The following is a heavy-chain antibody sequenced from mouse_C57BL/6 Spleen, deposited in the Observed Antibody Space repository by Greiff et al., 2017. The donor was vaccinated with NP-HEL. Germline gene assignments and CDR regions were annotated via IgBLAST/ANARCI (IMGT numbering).Heavy chain of an antibody. CDR3: AREGYDYFDY. CDR1: GYAFSSSW. CDR2: IYPGDGDT. V-gene: IGHV1-82*01. J-gene: IGHJ2*01. D-gene: IGHD2-2*01. Sequence: LVESGPELVKPGASVKISCKASGYAFSSSWMNWVKQRPGKGLEWIGRIYPGDGDTNYNGKFKGKATLTADKSSSTAYMQLSSLTSEDSAVYFCAREGYDYFDYWGQGTTLTVSS.